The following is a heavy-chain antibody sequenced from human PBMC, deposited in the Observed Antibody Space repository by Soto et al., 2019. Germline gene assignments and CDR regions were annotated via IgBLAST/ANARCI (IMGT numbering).Heavy chain of an antibody. J-gene: IGHJ6*02. CDR3: ARDPTPGPELLGAYGMDV. D-gene: IGHD1-26*01. CDR2: ISAYNGNT. CDR1: GYTFTSYG. Sequence: ASVKVSYKASGYTFTSYGISWVRQAPGQGLEWMGWISAYNGNTNYAQKLQGRVTMTPDTSTSTAYMELRSLRSDDTAVYYCARDPTPGPELLGAYGMDVWGQGTTVTVSS. V-gene: IGHV1-18*01.